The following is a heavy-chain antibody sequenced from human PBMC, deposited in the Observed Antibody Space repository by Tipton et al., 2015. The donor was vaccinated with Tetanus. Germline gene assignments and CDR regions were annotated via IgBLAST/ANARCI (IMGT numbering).Heavy chain of an antibody. Sequence: GSLRLSCAASRFTFGDFYMAWIRQAPGKGLEYVSYISPGGTTINYIDSVKGRFTISRDNTNNLMFLQLSALRAEDTAVYFCARDAYGSGSYFDLWGLGTRVTVSS. D-gene: IGHD3-10*01. J-gene: IGHJ5*02. CDR2: ISPGGTTI. V-gene: IGHV3-11*01. CDR1: RFTFGDFY. CDR3: ARDAYGSGSYFDL.